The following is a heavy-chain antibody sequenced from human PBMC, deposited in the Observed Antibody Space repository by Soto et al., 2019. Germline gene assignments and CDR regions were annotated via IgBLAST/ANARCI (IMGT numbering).Heavy chain of an antibody. D-gene: IGHD6-13*01. CDR2: IKKDGSKI. V-gene: IGHV3-7*05. CDR3: ARYVSPGGSSLYLVAFDI. J-gene: IGHJ3*02. CDR1: GFSFGSSW. Sequence: EVQLVESGGDLVQPGGSLRLSCAASGFSFGSSWMTWVRQAPGKGLEWVANIKKDGSKINYLDSVRGRFTVSRDNAKNSLYLEMHRRRAEDTALYYCARYVSPGGSSLYLVAFDIWGQGTMVTVSS.